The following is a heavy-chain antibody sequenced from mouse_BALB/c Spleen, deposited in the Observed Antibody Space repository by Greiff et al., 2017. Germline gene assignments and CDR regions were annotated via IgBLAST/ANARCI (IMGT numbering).Heavy chain of an antibody. CDR3: ATRVTGPFDY. D-gene: IGHD2-1*01. J-gene: IGHJ2*01. CDR2: INPSSGYT. V-gene: IGHV1-4*01. Sequence: VKLVESGAELARPGASVKMSCKASGYTFTSYTMHWVKQRPGQGLEWIGYINPSSGYTNYNQKFKDKATLTADKSSSTAYMQLSSLTSEDSAVYYCATRVTGPFDYWGQGTTLTVSS. CDR1: GYTFTSYT.